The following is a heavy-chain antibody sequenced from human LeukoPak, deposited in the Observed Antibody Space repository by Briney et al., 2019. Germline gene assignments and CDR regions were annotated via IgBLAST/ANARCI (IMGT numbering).Heavy chain of an antibody. J-gene: IGHJ4*02. V-gene: IGHV4-4*07. CDR1: GGSISGYY. CDR2: IYTSGST. D-gene: IGHD3-22*01. CDR3: ARGPDYSDSSGYFKY. Sequence: PSETLSLTCTVSGGSISGYYWSWIRQPAGKGLEWMGRIYTSGSTNYNPSLRSRVSISVDKSKNQFSLILSSLTAADTAVYYCARGPDYSDSSGYFKYWGQGTLDTVSS.